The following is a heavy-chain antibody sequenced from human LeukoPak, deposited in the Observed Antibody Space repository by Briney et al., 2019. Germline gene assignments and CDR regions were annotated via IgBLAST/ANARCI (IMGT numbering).Heavy chain of an antibody. CDR3: AREEARDSSGYYTSAY. J-gene: IGHJ4*02. Sequence: GESLKISCKGSGYSFANYWIGWVPQMPGNGLEWMGVIYPGDSDTRYSPSFQGQVTISADKSLSTAYLQWSSLKASDTAIYYCAREEARDSSGYYTSAYWGQGTLVTVSS. CDR1: GYSFANYW. D-gene: IGHD3-22*01. CDR2: IYPGDSDT. V-gene: IGHV5-51*01.